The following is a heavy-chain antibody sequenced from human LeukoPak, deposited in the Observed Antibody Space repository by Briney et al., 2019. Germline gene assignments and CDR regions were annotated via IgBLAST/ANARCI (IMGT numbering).Heavy chain of an antibody. Sequence: SETLSLTCTVSGGSISSSSYYWGWIRQPPGKGLEWIGSIYYSGSTYYNPSLKSRVAISVDTSKNQFSLKLSSVTAADTAVYYCASIPLAYYDILTGSAHYFDYWGQGTLVTVSS. CDR3: ASIPLAYYDILTGSAHYFDY. D-gene: IGHD3-9*01. CDR2: IYYSGST. J-gene: IGHJ4*02. CDR1: GGSISSSSYY. V-gene: IGHV4-39*07.